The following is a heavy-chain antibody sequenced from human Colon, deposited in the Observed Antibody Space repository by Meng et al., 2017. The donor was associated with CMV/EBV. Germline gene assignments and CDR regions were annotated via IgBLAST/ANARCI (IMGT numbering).Heavy chain of an antibody. J-gene: IGHJ5*01. Sequence: GSLRLSCTVSNGSISNSYCSWIRQSPGKGLEWIGHMYQGGSTKYNPSLESRITMSVDTSKNQFSLRLSSVTAEDTAVYYCARGRNWFDSWGRGTLVTVSS. CDR2: MYQGGST. CDR1: NGSISNSY. CDR3: ARGRNWFDS. V-gene: IGHV4-59*01.